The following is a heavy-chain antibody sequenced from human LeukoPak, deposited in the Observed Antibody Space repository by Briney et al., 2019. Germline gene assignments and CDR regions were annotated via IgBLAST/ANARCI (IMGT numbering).Heavy chain of an antibody. J-gene: IGHJ6*03. D-gene: IGHD3-22*01. Sequence: SETLSLTCTVSGGSISSGYYWGWIRQPPGKGLEWIGDINHSGNTNYKPSLKSRATISVDSSKNQFSLKLTSVTAADTAIYYCARHGYSRALTWGVTRRGESYYMDVWGKGATVTISS. V-gene: IGHV4-34*01. CDR2: INHSGNT. CDR3: ARHGYSRALTWGVTRRGESYYMDV. CDR1: GGSISSGYY.